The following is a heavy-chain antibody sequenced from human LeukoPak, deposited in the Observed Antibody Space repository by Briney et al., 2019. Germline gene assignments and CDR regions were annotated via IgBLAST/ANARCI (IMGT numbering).Heavy chain of an antibody. CDR3: AKRLLDGTAGRAFDI. J-gene: IGHJ3*02. CDR1: GYTFTSYD. Sequence: GASVKVSCKASGYTFTSYDINWVRQAPGQGLEWMASMNPNNGNTAYARKFQGRVTMTRDTSIGTAYLELSALRSEDTAVYYCAKRLLDGTAGRAFDIWGQGTMVTVSS. D-gene: IGHD5-24*01. V-gene: IGHV1-8*01. CDR2: MNPNNGNT.